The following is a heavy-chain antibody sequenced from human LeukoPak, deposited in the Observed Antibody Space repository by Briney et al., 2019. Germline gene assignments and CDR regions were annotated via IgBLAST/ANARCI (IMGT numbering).Heavy chain of an antibody. D-gene: IGHD3-22*01. CDR1: GGSFSGYY. V-gene: IGHV4-34*01. CDR2: INHSGST. J-gene: IGHJ6*03. Sequence: PSETLSLTCAVYGGSFSGYYWSWIRQPPRKGLEWIGEINHSGSTNYNPSLKSRVTISVDTSKNQFSLKLNSVTAADTAVYYCAREVYYYDSSGYYQYYYYYMDVWGKGTTVTVSS. CDR3: AREVYYYDSSGYYQYYYYYMDV.